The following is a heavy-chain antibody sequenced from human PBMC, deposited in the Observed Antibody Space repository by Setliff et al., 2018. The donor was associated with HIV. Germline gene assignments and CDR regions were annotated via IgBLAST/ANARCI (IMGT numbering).Heavy chain of an antibody. D-gene: IGHD2-2*01. J-gene: IGHJ4*02. V-gene: IGHV4-4*07. Sequence: SETLSLTCTVSGGSISGTYYWNWIRQPAGKGLEWVGRIYKSGSSNANPSLKSRVTMSVDTSRNQFSLTLKSVTAADTAVYYCARADCTSTSCFFGLGGGFFDSWGRGALVTVSS. CDR3: ARADCTSTSCFFGLGGGFFDS. CDR1: GGSISGTYY. CDR2: IYKSGSS.